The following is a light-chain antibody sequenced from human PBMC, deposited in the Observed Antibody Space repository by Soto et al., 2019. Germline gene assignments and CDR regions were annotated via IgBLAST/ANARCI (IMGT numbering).Light chain of an antibody. CDR3: QQSYSTPCT. Sequence: DIQMTQSPSSLSTSVGDRVTITCRASQSIRNYLNWYQQKPGKAPNLLIYAASSLQSGVPSRFSASGSGTDFTLTISSLQPEDFATYYCQQSYSTPCTFGQGTKLEIK. CDR1: QSIRNY. J-gene: IGKJ2*02. V-gene: IGKV1-39*01. CDR2: AAS.